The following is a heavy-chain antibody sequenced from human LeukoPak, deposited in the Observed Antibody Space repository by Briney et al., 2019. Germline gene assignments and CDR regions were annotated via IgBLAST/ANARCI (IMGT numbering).Heavy chain of an antibody. CDR3: ARDYYVDIVAPNY. CDR1: GYTFTRYY. J-gene: IGHJ4*02. V-gene: IGHV1-46*01. CDR2: INPSGGTT. Sequence: GASVKVSCKASGYTFTRYYIHWVRQAPGQGLEWMGIINPSGGTTNYAQKFQGRVTMTRDTSTSTVYMELSSLRSDDTAVYYCARDYYVDIVAPNYWGQGTLVTVSS. D-gene: IGHD5-12*01.